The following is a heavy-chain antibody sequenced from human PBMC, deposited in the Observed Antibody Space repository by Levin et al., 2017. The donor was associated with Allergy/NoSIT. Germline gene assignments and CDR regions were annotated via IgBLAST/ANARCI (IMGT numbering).Heavy chain of an antibody. CDR2: ISGSGGST. CDR3: AKDWGDDTSGYYFMTDY. CDR1: GFTFSSYA. J-gene: IGHJ4*02. D-gene: IGHD3-22*01. Sequence: PGGSLRLSCATSGFTFSSYAMSWVRQAPGKGLEWVSSISGSGGSTYYADSVKGRFTISRDNSKNTLNLQMNSLRADDTAVYYCAKDWGDDTSGYYFMTDYWGQGTLVTVSS. V-gene: IGHV3-23*01.